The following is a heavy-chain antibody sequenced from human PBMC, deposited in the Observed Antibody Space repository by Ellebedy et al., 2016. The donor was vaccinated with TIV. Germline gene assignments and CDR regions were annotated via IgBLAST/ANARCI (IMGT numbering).Heavy chain of an antibody. D-gene: IGHD4-17*01. Sequence: GESLKISCVGSGFTFSTYSMNWVRQAPGKGLEWVSYICSSSSTIYYADSVKGRFTVSRDNAKDSLYLQMDSLRADDTAVYYCARVGDYNLLSPAGGYWGQGTLVAVSS. CDR1: GFTFSTYS. CDR2: ICSSSSTI. J-gene: IGHJ4*02. CDR3: ARVGDYNLLSPAGGY. V-gene: IGHV3-48*04.